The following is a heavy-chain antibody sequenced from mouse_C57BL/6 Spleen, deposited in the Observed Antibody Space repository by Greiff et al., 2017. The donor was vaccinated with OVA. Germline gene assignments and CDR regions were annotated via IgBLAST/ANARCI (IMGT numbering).Heavy chain of an antibody. V-gene: IGHV1-26*01. J-gene: IGHJ1*03. CDR2: INPNNGGT. CDR1: GYTFTDYY. Sequence: VQLQQSGPELVKPGASVKISCKASGYTFTDYYMNWVKQSHGKSLEWIGDINPNNGGTSYNQKFKGKATLTVDKSSSTAYMELRSLTSEDSAVYYCASQYHWYFDVWGTGTTVTVSS. CDR3: ASQYHWYFDV. D-gene: IGHD5-1*01.